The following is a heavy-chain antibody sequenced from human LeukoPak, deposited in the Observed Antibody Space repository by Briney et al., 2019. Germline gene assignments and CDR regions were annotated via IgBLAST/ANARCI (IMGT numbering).Heavy chain of an antibody. J-gene: IGHJ4*02. CDR1: EFSLSTYG. Sequence: GGSLRLSCAASEFSLSTYGMHWVRQAPGKGLEWVTVISYDGSDKYYADSVKGRFTISRDNSRNTLYLQMNSLRVEDTAVYYCAKEVGTFTLDYWGQGTLVTVSS. D-gene: IGHD1-26*01. CDR3: AKEVGTFTLDY. V-gene: IGHV3-30*18. CDR2: ISYDGSDK.